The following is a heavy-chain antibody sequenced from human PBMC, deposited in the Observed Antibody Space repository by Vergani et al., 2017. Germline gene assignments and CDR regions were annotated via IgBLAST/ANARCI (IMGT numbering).Heavy chain of an antibody. CDR1: GFKFSDHY. Sequence: LEESGGGSVKPGGSLRLSCAASGFKFSDHYMSWIRQAPGKGLEWVSPISPGASTVSYTDSVTGRFTVSRDNDNNSLTLDMTTLRVEDTAVYYFAKNPGISTTRHYYAMDVWGQGTTVTVPS. CDR2: ISPGASTV. CDR3: AKNPGISTTRHYYAMDV. D-gene: IGHD1-1*01. V-gene: IGHV3-11*04. J-gene: IGHJ6*02.